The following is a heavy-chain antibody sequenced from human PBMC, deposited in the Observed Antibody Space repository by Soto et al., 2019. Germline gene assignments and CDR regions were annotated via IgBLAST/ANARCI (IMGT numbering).Heavy chain of an antibody. D-gene: IGHD3-3*01. J-gene: IGHJ3*02. CDR3: ASRNDYWSEDALEI. Sequence: SETLSLTCTVSGGSISSSSYYWGWIRQPPGKGLEWIGSIYYSGSTYYNPSLKSRVTISVDTSKNQFSLKLSSVPAADTAVYYCASRNDYWSEDALEICPQGTMVTVSS. CDR1: GGSISSSSYY. CDR2: IYYSGST. V-gene: IGHV4-39*01.